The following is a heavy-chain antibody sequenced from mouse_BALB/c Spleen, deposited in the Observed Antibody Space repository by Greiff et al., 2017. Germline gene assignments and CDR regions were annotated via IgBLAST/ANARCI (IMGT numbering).Heavy chain of an antibody. CDR1: GFSLSTSGMG. D-gene: IGHD3-3*01. V-gene: IGHV8-12*01. CDR3: ARRKGAGSFAY. Sequence: QVTLKVSGPGILQPSQTLSLTCSFSGFSLSTSGMGVSWIRQPSGKGLEWLAHIYWDDDKRYNPSLKSRLTISKDTSSNQVFLKITSVDTADTATYYCARRKGAGSFAYWGQGTLVTVSA. CDR2: IYWDDDK. J-gene: IGHJ3*01.